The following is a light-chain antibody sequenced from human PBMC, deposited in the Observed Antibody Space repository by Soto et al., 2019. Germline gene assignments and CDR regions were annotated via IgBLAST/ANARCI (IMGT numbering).Light chain of an antibody. V-gene: IGLV2-14*01. J-gene: IGLJ3*02. Sequence: QSALTQPASVSGSPGQSITISCSGSGSDIGTYNFVSWYQHHPGRAPKLIISEVANRPSGVSDRFAGSKSGSLASLTISGLQADDEAVYYFSSYTNTGTLVVFGVGTKVTVL. CDR3: SSYTNTGTLVV. CDR2: EVA. CDR1: GSDIGTYNF.